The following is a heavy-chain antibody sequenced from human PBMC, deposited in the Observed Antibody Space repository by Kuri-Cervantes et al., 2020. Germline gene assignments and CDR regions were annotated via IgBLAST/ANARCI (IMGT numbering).Heavy chain of an antibody. CDR3: ARASRGYSYGRPFDY. V-gene: IGHV4-38-2*01. CDR2: IYHSGTT. J-gene: IGHJ4*02. Sequence: SETLSLTCAVSGYSISSGYYWAWIRQPPGKGLEWIGTIYHSGTTYYNPSLKRRVTISLDTSKNQFSLKLSSVTAADTSVYYCARASRGYSYGRPFDYWGQGTLVTVSS. D-gene: IGHD5-18*01. CDR1: GYSISSGYY.